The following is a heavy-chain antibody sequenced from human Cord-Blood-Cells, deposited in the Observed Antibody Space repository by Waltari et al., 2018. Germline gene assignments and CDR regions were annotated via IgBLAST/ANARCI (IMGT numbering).Heavy chain of an antibody. J-gene: IGHJ3*02. Sequence: QVKLVQSGAEVKKPGASVTVLCKASGYTFTGHLMHRVCPAPGQGLEWMGWINPNSGGTNYAQKFQGRVTMTRDTSISTAYMELSRLRSDDTAVYYCATGIVGATIDAFDIWGQGTMVTVSS. CDR3: ATGIVGATIDAFDI. CDR1: GYTFTGHL. V-gene: IGHV1-2*02. CDR2: INPNSGGT. D-gene: IGHD1-26*01.